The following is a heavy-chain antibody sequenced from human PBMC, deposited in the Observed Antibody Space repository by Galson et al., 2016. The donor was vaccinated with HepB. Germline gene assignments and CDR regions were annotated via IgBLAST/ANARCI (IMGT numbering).Heavy chain of an antibody. CDR3: ARRRNYYDGSGYYHDWFDP. D-gene: IGHD3-22*01. Sequence: SETLSLTCTVSGGSISSYYWSWIRQPPGKGLEWIGYIYYSGSTNYNPSLKSRVTIPVDTSKNQFSLKLSSVTAADTAVYYCARRRNYYDGSGYYHDWFDPWGQGTLVTVSS. CDR1: GGSISSYY. V-gene: IGHV4-59*08. CDR2: IYYSGST. J-gene: IGHJ5*02.